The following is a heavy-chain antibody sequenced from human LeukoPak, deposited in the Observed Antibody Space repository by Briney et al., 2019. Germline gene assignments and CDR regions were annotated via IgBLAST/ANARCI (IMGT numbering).Heavy chain of an antibody. Sequence: ESGPTLVKPTQTLTLTCTFSGFSLSTSGVTVGWIRQPPGKALEWLALIYWDDDKRYNPSLKSRLTITKDTSKNQVVLTMTNMDPVDTATYYCARLSYYYDSSGGLNDYFDYWGQGTLVTVSS. CDR1: GFSLSTSGVT. CDR3: ARLSYYYDSSGGLNDYFDY. J-gene: IGHJ4*02. D-gene: IGHD3-22*01. V-gene: IGHV2-5*02. CDR2: IYWDDDK.